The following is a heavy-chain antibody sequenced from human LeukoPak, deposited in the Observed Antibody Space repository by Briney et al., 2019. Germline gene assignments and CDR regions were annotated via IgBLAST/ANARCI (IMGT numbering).Heavy chain of an antibody. Sequence: SETLSLTCAVSGGSISSSNWWSWVRQPPGKGLEWIGEIYHSGSTNYNPSLKSRVTISVDKSKNQFSLKLSSVTVADTAVYYCARVPYGSGSYDYWGQGTLVTVSS. D-gene: IGHD3-10*01. J-gene: IGHJ4*02. CDR2: IYHSGST. V-gene: IGHV4-4*02. CDR3: ARVPYGSGSYDY. CDR1: GGSISSSNW.